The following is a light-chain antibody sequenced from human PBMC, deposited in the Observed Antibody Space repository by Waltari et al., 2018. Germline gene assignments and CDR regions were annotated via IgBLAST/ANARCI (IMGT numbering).Light chain of an antibody. Sequence: IVLTQSSGTLSLSLGERATLSCRASQSVSSSYLAWYQQKPGQAPRLLIYSASSRATGIPDRFSGSGSGTDFTLTISRLEPEDFAVYYCQHYGSSLSITFGQGTRLEIK. V-gene: IGKV3-20*01. J-gene: IGKJ5*01. CDR1: QSVSSSY. CDR3: QHYGSSLSIT. CDR2: SAS.